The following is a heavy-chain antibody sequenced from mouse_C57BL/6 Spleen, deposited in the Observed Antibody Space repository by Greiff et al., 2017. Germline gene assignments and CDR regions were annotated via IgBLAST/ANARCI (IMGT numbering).Heavy chain of an antibody. CDR2: INPNNGGT. Sequence: EVQLQQSGPELVKPGASVKISCKASGYTFTDYYMNWVKQSHGKSLEWIGDINPNNGGTSYNQKFKGKATLTVDKSSSTVYMELRSLTSEDSAVYYCARWGYAMDYWGQGTSVTVSS. V-gene: IGHV1-26*01. J-gene: IGHJ4*01. CDR1: GYTFTDYY. CDR3: ARWGYAMDY.